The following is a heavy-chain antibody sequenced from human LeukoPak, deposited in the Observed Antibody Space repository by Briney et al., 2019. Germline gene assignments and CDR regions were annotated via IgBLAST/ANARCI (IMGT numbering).Heavy chain of an antibody. J-gene: IGHJ4*02. Sequence: GASVKVSCKASGGTFSSYAISWVRQAPGQGLEWMGRIIPILGIANYAQKFQGRVTITADKSTSTAYMELSSLRSEDTAVYYCAREWSPPYYFDYWGQGTLVTVSS. V-gene: IGHV1-69*04. CDR2: IIPILGIA. CDR1: GGTFSSYA. CDR3: AREWSPPYYFDY. D-gene: IGHD2-15*01.